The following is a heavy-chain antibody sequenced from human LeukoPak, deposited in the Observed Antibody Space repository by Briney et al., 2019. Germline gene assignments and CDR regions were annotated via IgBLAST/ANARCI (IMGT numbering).Heavy chain of an antibody. D-gene: IGHD2-2*02. Sequence: GGSLRLSCAASGFTVSSNYMSWVRQAPGKGLEYVSTIRTNGGSTYYANSVKGRFTISRDNSKNTLYLQMGSLGAEDMAVYYCARGLRDCTSTTCFTYWYFDLWGRGTLVTVSS. CDR2: IRTNGGST. V-gene: IGHV3-64*01. CDR3: ARGLRDCTSTTCFTYWYFDL. J-gene: IGHJ2*01. CDR1: GFTVSSNY.